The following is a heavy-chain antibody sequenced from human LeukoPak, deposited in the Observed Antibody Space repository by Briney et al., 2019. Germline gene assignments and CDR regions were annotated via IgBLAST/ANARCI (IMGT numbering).Heavy chain of an antibody. V-gene: IGHV4-39*01. CDR3: ASDRYSGSSVESFDY. CDR1: GGSISSSSYY. Sequence: SETLSLTCTVSGGSISSSSYYWGWIRQPPGKGLEWIGSIYYSGSTYYNPSLKSRVTISVDTSKNQLSLKLSSVTAADTAVYYCASDRYSGSSVESFDYWGQGTLVTVSS. CDR2: IYYSGST. J-gene: IGHJ4*02. D-gene: IGHD1-26*01.